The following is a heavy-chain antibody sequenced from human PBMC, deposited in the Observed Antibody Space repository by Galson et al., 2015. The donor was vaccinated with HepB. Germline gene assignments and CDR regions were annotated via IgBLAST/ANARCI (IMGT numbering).Heavy chain of an antibody. J-gene: IGHJ4*02. Sequence: QSGAEVKKPGESLRISCKGSGYSFTSYWISWVRQMPGKGLEWMGRIDPGDSDTRYSPSFQGQVTIPADKSISTAYLQWSSLKASDTAMYYCARHAQLRYGSGSYRFDYWGQGTLVTVSS. CDR2: IDPGDSDT. CDR3: ARHAQLRYGSGSYRFDY. CDR1: GYSFTSYW. V-gene: IGHV5-51*01. D-gene: IGHD3-10*01.